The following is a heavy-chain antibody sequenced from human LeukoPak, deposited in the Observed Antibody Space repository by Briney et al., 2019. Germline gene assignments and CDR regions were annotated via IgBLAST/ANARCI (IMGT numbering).Heavy chain of an antibody. Sequence: GGSLRLSCAASGFTFSRSAMTWVRQTPGKGLDWVSSISSSGNTYYADSVKGRVTISRDNSKNMLYLQMNSLRAEDTAVYYCVKGRISEDGLDFWGQGTLVTVSS. CDR1: GFTFSRSA. D-gene: IGHD6-13*01. V-gene: IGHV3-23*01. CDR2: ISSSGNT. J-gene: IGHJ4*02. CDR3: VKGRISEDGLDF.